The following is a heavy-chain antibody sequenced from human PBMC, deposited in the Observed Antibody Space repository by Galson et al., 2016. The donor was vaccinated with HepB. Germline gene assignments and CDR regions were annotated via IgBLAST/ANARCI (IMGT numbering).Heavy chain of an antibody. CDR3: ARDVLALTMNYYFAY. J-gene: IGHJ4*02. V-gene: IGHV3-33*01. CDR2: VWFDGKNK. Sequence: SLRLSCATSGFTLSRYGMHWVRQAPGKGLEWVAVVWFDGKNKFYADSVKGRFTISRDISENTVYLQMNSLRAEDTAIYYCARDVLALTMNYYFAYWGQGTQVTVSS. CDR1: GFTLSRYG. D-gene: IGHD5-24*01.